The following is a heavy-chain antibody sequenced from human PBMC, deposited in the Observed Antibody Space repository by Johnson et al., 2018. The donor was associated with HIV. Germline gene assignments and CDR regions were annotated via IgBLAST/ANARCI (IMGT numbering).Heavy chain of an antibody. CDR3: AKVVTGEDYAFDI. CDR2: IGTAGDT. CDR1: GFTVSSYD. J-gene: IGHJ3*02. V-gene: IGHV3-13*01. D-gene: IGHD7-27*01. Sequence: VQLMESGGGLVHPGGSLRLSCAASGFTVSSYDMHWVRQSTGKGLEWVSAIGTAGDTYYPGSVKGRFTISRDNSKNTLYLQMNSLRAEDTAVYYCAKVVTGEDYAFDIWGQGTMVTVSS.